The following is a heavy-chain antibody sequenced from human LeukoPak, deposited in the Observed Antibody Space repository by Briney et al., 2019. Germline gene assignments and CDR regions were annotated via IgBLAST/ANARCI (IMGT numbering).Heavy chain of an antibody. CDR1: GGSISSYY. V-gene: IGHV4-4*07. CDR2: MYFSRTP. Sequence: KASETLSLTCIVSGGSISSYYWSWIRQPAGKGLEWMGRMYFSRTPKYNPALESRVIMSGDTSKNQFSLKLTSVPAADTAVYYCARDAAIGAAGVFDSWGQGTLVIVSS. CDR3: ARDAAIGAAGVFDS. J-gene: IGHJ4*02. D-gene: IGHD6-13*01.